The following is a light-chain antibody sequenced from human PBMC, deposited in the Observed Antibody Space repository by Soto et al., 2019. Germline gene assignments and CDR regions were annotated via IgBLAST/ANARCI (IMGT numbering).Light chain of an antibody. CDR1: QTINSW. V-gene: IGKV1-5*03. CDR3: QQSNTYPIT. Sequence: DIQLTQSPSTLSASVGDIVTITCRASQTINSWLAWYQQKPGKAPKVLIYKASSLERGVPARFSGSGSGTEFTLTISSLQPDDFATYYCQQSNTYPITFGQGTRLEIK. J-gene: IGKJ5*01. CDR2: KAS.